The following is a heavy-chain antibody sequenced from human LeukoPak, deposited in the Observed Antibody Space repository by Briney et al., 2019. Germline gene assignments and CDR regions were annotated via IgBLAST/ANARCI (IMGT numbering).Heavy chain of an antibody. Sequence: GGSLTLSCAASGFTFSIYTMTWVRQAPGKGLDWVSSISSSRKHIFYADSMKGRFTVSRDNGRNSLFLQINSLRAEDTAIYYCVKLMTEWHEYWGQGTLVTVSS. D-gene: IGHD3-3*01. V-gene: IGHV3-21*01. CDR1: GFTFSIYT. CDR2: ISSSRKHI. J-gene: IGHJ4*02. CDR3: VKLMTEWHEY.